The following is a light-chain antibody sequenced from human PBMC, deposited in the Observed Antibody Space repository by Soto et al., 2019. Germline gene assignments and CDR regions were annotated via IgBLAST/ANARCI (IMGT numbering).Light chain of an antibody. Sequence: DIQMTQSPSFFFASVGDGVTITCRSTSGLTSWLAWSEHKPGRAPKLLIHAASSLESGVPSRFSGSGSETDFTLPISSLQPEDFATYYCQQTTSFPLTFGGGTKVEIK. CDR3: QQTTSFPLT. CDR1: SGLTSW. CDR2: AAS. J-gene: IGKJ4*01. V-gene: IGKV1-12*01.